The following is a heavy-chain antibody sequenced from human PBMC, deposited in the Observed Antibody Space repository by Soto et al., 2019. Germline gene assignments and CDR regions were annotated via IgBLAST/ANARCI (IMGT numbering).Heavy chain of an antibody. D-gene: IGHD3-16*01. CDR3: SRGDGGSPGDYYHDGMDV. CDR1: GYTITSYG. Sequence: ASVKVSCKASGYTITSYGISWVRQAPGQGLEWLGWISAYDGNTNYAQILQGRVSMTTDTSTSTAYMELRSLRSDDTAVYYCSRGDGGSPGDYYHDGMDVWGQGTXVTVSS. J-gene: IGHJ6*02. V-gene: IGHV1-18*01. CDR2: ISAYDGNT.